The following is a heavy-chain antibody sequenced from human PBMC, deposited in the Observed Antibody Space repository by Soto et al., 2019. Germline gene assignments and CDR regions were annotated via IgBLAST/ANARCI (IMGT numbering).Heavy chain of an antibody. CDR2: TSAYNGNT. V-gene: IGHV1-18*01. D-gene: IGHD3-3*01. CDR3: ASKYYDFWSGELRAFDI. Sequence: ASVKVSCKASGYTFTSYGISWVRQAPGQVLEWMGWTSAYNGNTNYAQKLQGRVTMTTDTSTSTAYMELRSLRSDDTAVYYCASKYYDFWSGELRAFDIWGQGTMVTVSS. CDR1: GYTFTSYG. J-gene: IGHJ3*02.